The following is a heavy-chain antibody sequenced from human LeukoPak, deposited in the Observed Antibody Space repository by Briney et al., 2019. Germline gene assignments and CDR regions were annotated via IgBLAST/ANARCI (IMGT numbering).Heavy chain of an antibody. CDR2: ISDTSTYI. V-gene: IGHV3-21*01. CDR3: ARDPDRYSSGWYFDP. D-gene: IGHD6-19*01. Sequence: PGGSLRLSCAASGFTFSNCGMNWVRQAPGKGLEWVSTISDTSTYIYYADSVKGRFTISRDNAKNSLYLQMNSLRAEDTAVYYCARDPDRYSSGWYFDPWGQGTLVTVSS. CDR1: GFTFSNCG. J-gene: IGHJ5*02.